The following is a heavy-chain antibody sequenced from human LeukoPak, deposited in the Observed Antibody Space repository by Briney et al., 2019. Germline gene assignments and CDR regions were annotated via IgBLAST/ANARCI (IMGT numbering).Heavy chain of an antibody. CDR3: TRRGGSSSSDWFDP. J-gene: IGHJ5*02. CDR2: VYYTGST. D-gene: IGHD6-6*01. CDR1: GGSISNYY. Sequence: SETLSLTCTVSGGSISNYYWSWIRQPPGKGLGWIGYVYYTGSTSYNPSLKSRVTISGDTSKNQFSLKLSSVTAADTAVYYCTRRGGSSSSDWFDPWGQGTLVIVSS. V-gene: IGHV4-59*08.